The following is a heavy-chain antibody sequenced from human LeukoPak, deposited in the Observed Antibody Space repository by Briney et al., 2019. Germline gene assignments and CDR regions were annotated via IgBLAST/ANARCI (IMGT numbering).Heavy chain of an antibody. CDR3: ARNRYYYGSGNYGVPNWFDP. Sequence: PSETLSLTCTVSGGSISSNSYYWGWIRQPPGKGLEWIGGIYYSGSTYYNPSLKSRVTISVDTSKNQFSLKLSSVTAADTAVYYCARNRYYYGSGNYGVPNWFDPWGQGTLVTVSS. CDR2: IYYSGST. J-gene: IGHJ5*02. D-gene: IGHD3-10*01. V-gene: IGHV4-39*01. CDR1: GGSISSNSYY.